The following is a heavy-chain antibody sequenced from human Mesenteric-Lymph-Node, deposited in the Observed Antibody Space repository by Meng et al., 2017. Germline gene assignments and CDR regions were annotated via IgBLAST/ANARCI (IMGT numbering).Heavy chain of an antibody. CDR3: ARTRGYSYGYGGYNFDY. D-gene: IGHD5-18*01. CDR2: IIPMFGRA. V-gene: IGHV1-69*06. J-gene: IGHJ4*02. Sequence: TWVRQAPGRGPEWMGGIIPMFGRAKYEQRFQADKSTSTAYMELRSLRSDDTAVYYCARTRGYSYGYGGYNFDYWGQGTLVTVSS.